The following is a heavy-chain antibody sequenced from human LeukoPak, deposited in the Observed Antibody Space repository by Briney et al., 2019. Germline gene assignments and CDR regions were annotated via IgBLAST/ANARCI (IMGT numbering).Heavy chain of an antibody. J-gene: IGHJ4*02. V-gene: IGHV3-33*01. CDR3: ARRTGDSYYFDY. Sequence: PGRSLRLSCVASGFTFSTNGMHWVRQAPGKGLEWVAFIRYDGSNTQYADSVKGRFTISRDNSKHTPYSQMNSLRAEDTAVYYCARRTGDSYYFDYWGQGTLVTVSS. D-gene: IGHD1-26*01. CDR1: GFTFSTNG. CDR2: IRYDGSNT.